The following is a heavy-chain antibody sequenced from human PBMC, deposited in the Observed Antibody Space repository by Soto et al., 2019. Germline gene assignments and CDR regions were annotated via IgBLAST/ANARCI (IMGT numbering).Heavy chain of an antibody. CDR1: GGTFSSYS. V-gene: IGHV1-69*02. J-gene: IGHJ4*02. Sequence: QVQLVQPGAEVKKPGSSVKVSCKASGGTFSSYSISWVRQAPGQGLEWMGRIIPILGITNYAQKFQGRVTIIADKSTSTPYMELSSLRSEDTAVYYCVRGLGERMDYWGQGNLVTVSS. CDR3: VRGLGERMDY. D-gene: IGHD3-10*01. CDR2: IIPILGIT.